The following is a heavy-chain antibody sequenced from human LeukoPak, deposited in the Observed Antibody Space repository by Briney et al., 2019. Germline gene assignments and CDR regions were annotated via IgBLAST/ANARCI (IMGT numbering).Heavy chain of an antibody. V-gene: IGHV3-13*01. J-gene: IGHJ3*01. D-gene: IGHD5-24*01. CDR3: TRGGLEAPCDV. CDR1: GFTFSNYD. Sequence: GGSLRLSCSASGFTFSNYDMHWVRQEKGKGLEWVSSIGTGGHTYYAPSVKGRFTISRENAKNSLYLQMNSPRAGDTAIYYCTRGGLEAPCDVWGQGTMVAVSS. CDR2: IGTGGHT.